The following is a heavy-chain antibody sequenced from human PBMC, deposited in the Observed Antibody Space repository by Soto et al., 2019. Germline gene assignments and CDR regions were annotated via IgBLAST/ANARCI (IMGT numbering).Heavy chain of an antibody. D-gene: IGHD4-17*01. CDR3: ARDSGGDDHNSYMDV. CDR2: IWYDGSNK. J-gene: IGHJ6*03. CDR1: GFTFSSYA. Sequence: QVQLVESGGGVVQPGRSLRLSCAASGFTFSSYAMHWVRQAPGKGLEWVTIIWYDGSNKNYADSVKGRFTISRDNSKNTVYLKMNSLRVEDTAVYYCARDSGGDDHNSYMDVWGKGTTVTVSS. V-gene: IGHV3-33*01.